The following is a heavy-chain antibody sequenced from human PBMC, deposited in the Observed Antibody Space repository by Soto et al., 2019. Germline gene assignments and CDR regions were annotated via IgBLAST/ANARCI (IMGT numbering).Heavy chain of an antibody. Sequence: PGGSLRLSCVVSGFTFSNYGMHWVRQPPGKGLEWVALISDDGDKRYYADSVRGRLIISRDNSKDTLYLQMNSLGPDDTAVYFWAKGRVRIVGANSFDFWGQGTPVTVSS. D-gene: IGHD1-26*01. CDR2: ISDDGDKR. CDR1: GFTFSNYG. V-gene: IGHV3-30*18. CDR3: AKGRVRIVGANSFDF. J-gene: IGHJ4*02.